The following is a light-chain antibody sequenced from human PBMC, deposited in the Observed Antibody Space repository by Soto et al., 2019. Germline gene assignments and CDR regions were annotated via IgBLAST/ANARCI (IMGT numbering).Light chain of an antibody. CDR1: QSVASN. CDR3: QQYHNWPPQYT. CDR2: GAS. J-gene: IGKJ2*01. V-gene: IGKV3-15*01. Sequence: EIVMTQSPASLSVSPGDGVTLSCRASQSVASNVAWYQQKPGQGPRLLIHGASARDVGVPARFSGSGSGTDVTLAISSLQSEDFAVYYCQQYHNWPPQYTFGQGTKLQIK.